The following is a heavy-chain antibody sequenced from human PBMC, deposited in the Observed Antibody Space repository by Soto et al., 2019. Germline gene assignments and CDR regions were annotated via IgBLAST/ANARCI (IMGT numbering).Heavy chain of an antibody. J-gene: IGHJ6*03. V-gene: IGHV4-59*01. CDR2: IYYSGST. CDR3: ARVPQVGPDSHDLRFVDLRANYYMDV. Sequence: QVQLQESGPGLVKPSETLSLTCTVSGGSISSYYWSWIRQPPGKGLEWIGYIYYSGSTNYNPSLKSRVTISVDTSKNQFSLKLSSVTAADTAVYYCARVPQVGPDSHDLRFVDLRANYYMDVWGKGTTVTVSS. CDR1: GGSISSYY. D-gene: IGHD2-21*02.